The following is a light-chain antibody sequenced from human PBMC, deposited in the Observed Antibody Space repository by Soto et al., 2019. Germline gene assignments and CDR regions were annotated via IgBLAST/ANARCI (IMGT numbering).Light chain of an antibody. CDR1: SSDVGAYNY. J-gene: IGLJ2*01. V-gene: IGLV2-14*01. Sequence: QAVVTQPASVSGSPGQSITISCTGTSSDVGAYNYVSWFQQHPGKAPKLMIYEVSNRPSGISSRFSGSKSGNTASLTISGLQAEDDADYYCSSYTSTSTLVFGGGTQLTVL. CDR3: SSYTSTSTLV. CDR2: EVS.